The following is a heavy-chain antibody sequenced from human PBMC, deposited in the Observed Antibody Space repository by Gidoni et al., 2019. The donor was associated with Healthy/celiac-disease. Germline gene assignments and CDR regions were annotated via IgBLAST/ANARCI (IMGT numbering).Heavy chain of an antibody. CDR1: GFTFSSYA. CDR2: ISYDGRNK. Sequence: QVQLVESGGGVVQPGRSLRLSCAASGFTFSSYAMHWVRQAPGKGLEGVAVISYDGRNKYYADSVKGRFTISRDNSKNTLYLQMNSLRAEDTAVYYCARNPTATEGYYFDYWGQGTLVTVSS. V-gene: IGHV3-30*04. J-gene: IGHJ4*02. CDR3: ARNPTATEGYYFDY. D-gene: IGHD5-18*01.